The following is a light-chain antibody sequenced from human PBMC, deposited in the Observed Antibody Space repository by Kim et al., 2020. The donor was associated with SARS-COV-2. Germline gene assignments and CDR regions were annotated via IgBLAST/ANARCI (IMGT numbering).Light chain of an antibody. V-gene: IGLV1-44*01. CDR3: AAWDGRLNAYV. CDR2: TNN. Sequence: GQRVSSSCSGRCSNIGGNNVNWYQHIPGRAPRLLIHTNNQRPSGVPDRFAGSKSDTSASLAISGLQSDDEADYYCAAWDGRLNAYVFGTGTKVTVL. CDR1: CSNIGGNN. J-gene: IGLJ1*01.